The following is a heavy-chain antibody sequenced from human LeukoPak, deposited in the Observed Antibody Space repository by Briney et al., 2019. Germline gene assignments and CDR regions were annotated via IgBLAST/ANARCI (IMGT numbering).Heavy chain of an antibody. CDR2: MNPNSGNT. CDR1: GYTFTSYY. CDR3: ARGRLSYYGSGSRYYYYMDV. Sequence: ASVKVSCKASGYTFTSYYINWVRQATGQGLEWMGWMNPNSGNTGYAQKFQGRVTMTRNTSISTAYMELSSLRSEDTAVYYCARGRLSYYGSGSRYYYYMDVWGKGTTVTVPS. D-gene: IGHD3-10*01. J-gene: IGHJ6*03. V-gene: IGHV1-8*01.